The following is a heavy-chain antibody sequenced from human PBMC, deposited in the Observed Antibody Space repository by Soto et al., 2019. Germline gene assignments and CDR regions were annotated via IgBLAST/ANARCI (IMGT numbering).Heavy chain of an antibody. CDR3: ARDQGIAASGGFDY. D-gene: IGHD6-13*01. CDR2: IYYSGST. V-gene: IGHV4-31*03. Sequence: SETLSLTCTVSGGSISSGGYYWSWIRQHPGKGLEWIGYIYYSGSTYYNPSLKSRVTISVDTSKNQFSLKLSSVTAADTAVYFCARDQGIAASGGFDYWGQGTPVTVSS. CDR1: GGSISSGGYY. J-gene: IGHJ4*02.